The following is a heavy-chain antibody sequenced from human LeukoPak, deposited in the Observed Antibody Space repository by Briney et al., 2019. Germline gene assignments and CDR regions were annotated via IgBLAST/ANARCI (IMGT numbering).Heavy chain of an antibody. CDR2: INHSGST. D-gene: IGHD3-10*01. CDR1: GGSFSGYL. V-gene: IGHV4-34*01. Sequence: SETLSLTCGVSGGSFSGYLWSWIRQPPGKGLEWIGEINHSGSTNYNPSLKSRVTISVDTSKNQFSLKLSSVTAADTAVYYCARRGDEGSGSYWRNYYYYYMDVWGKGTTVTVSS. CDR3: ARRGDEGSGSYWRNYYYYYMDV. J-gene: IGHJ6*03.